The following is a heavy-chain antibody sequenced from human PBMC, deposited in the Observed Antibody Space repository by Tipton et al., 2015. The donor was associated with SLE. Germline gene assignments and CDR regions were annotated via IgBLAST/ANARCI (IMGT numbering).Heavy chain of an antibody. CDR2: ISRSSGTI. CDR3: ARDPQRRDAYNHDY. J-gene: IGHJ4*02. Sequence: SLRLSCAASGFTFSSYVMSWIRQAPGKGLEWVSYISRSSGTIYYGDSVRGRFTISRDNAKNSLYLQMNSLRAEDTAVYYCARDPQRRDAYNHDYWGRGTLVTVSS. D-gene: IGHD5-24*01. CDR1: GFTFSSYV. V-gene: IGHV3-48*04.